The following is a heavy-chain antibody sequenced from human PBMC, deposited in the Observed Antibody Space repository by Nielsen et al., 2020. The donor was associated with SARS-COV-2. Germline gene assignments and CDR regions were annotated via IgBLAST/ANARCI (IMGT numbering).Heavy chain of an antibody. CDR3: AGAAYYYDSSGTIWEGFDY. Sequence: SVKVSCKASGFTFTSSAVQWVRQARGQRLEWIRWIVVGSGNTNYAQKFQERVTITRDMSTSTAYMELSSLRSEDTAVYYCAGAAYYYDSSGTIWEGFDYWGQGTLVTVSS. V-gene: IGHV1-58*01. CDR1: GFTFTSSA. D-gene: IGHD3-22*01. J-gene: IGHJ4*02. CDR2: IVVGSGNT.